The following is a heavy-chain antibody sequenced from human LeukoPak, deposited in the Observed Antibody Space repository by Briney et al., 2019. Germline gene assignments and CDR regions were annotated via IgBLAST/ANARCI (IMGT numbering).Heavy chain of an antibody. CDR3: ARDRSWERRDY. J-gene: IGHJ4*02. CDR1: GYTFTGYS. D-gene: IGHD1-26*01. CDR2: VNPNSGGT. Sequence: GASVKVSCKASGYTFTGYSLHWVRQAPGQGLEWMGWVNPNSGGTNYAQKFQGRVTMTRDTSISTAYMELSRLRSDDTAVYYCARDRSWERRDYWGQGTLVTVSS. V-gene: IGHV1-2*02.